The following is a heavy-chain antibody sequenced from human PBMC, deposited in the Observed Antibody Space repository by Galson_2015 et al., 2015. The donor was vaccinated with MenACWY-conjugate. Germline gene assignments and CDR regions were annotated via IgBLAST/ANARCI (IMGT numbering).Heavy chain of an antibody. J-gene: IGHJ6*02. CDR3: ARGHYGMDV. Sequence: SLRLSCAVSGFTFRNYWMTWVRQAPGKGLEWVASIKKDGSEKYYVDSVKGRFTISRDNTKNSMYLEMNSLRAKDTAVYYCARGHYGMDVWGQGTTVTASS. CDR2: IKKDGSEK. CDR1: GFTFRNYW. V-gene: IGHV3-7*03.